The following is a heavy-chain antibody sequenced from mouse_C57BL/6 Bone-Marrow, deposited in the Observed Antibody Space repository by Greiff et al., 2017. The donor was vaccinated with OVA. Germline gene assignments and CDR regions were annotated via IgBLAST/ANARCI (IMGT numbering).Heavy chain of an antibody. CDR3: TRDPSYYGSSYYAMDY. CDR2: ISSGGDYI. V-gene: IGHV5-9-1*02. D-gene: IGHD1-1*01. CDR1: GFTFSSYA. J-gene: IGHJ4*01. Sequence: EVQLVESGEGLVKPGGSLKLSCAASGFTFSSYAMSWVRQTPEKGLEWVAYISSGGDYIYYADTVKGRFTISRDNARNTLYLQMSSLKSEDTAMYYCTRDPSYYGSSYYAMDYWGQGTSVTVSS.